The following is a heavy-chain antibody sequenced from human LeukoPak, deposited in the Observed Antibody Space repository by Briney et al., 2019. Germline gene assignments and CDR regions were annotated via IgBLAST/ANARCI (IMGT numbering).Heavy chain of an antibody. CDR2: ISSSSSYI. CDR3: ARNTAYYYGMDV. CDR1: GFTFSSYS. Sequence: GGSLRLSCAASGFTFSSYSMNWVRQAPGKGLEWVSSISSSSSYIYYADSVKGRFTISRDNAKNSLYLQMNSLRAEDTAVYYCARNTAYYYGMDVWGQGTTVTVSS. V-gene: IGHV3-21*01. J-gene: IGHJ6*02. D-gene: IGHD5-18*01.